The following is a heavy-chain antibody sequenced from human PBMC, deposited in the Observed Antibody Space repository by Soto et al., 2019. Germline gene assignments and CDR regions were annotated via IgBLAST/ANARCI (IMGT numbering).Heavy chain of an antibody. D-gene: IGHD3-22*01. V-gene: IGHV2-5*02. J-gene: IGHJ4*02. CDR3: AQLKKDYYYSSGYFTA. Sequence: QITLKESGPTLVKPTQTLTLTCTFSGFSLSTGGVGVAWIRQPPGKALEWLALIYWDEDKRYSPSLQSRLTIPNATSKNQMVLSMTNMDPVDTAAYFCAQLKKDYYYSSGYFTAWGQGTLVTVSS. CDR2: IYWDEDK. CDR1: GFSLSTGGVG.